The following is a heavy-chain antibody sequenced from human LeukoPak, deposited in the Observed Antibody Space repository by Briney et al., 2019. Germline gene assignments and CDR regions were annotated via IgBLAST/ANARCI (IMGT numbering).Heavy chain of an antibody. CDR2: INGDGSTT. CDR3: ATGNYYDSRGYYTFGH. V-gene: IGHV3-74*01. CDR1: GFTFSRYW. D-gene: IGHD3-22*01. J-gene: IGHJ1*01. Sequence: GGSLRLSCAASGFTFSRYWMHWVRHAPGKGLVWVSRINGDGSTTSYADSVKGGFTISRDNAKNTLYLQMNSLRAEDTAVYYCATGNYYDSRGYYTFGHWGQGTLVTISS.